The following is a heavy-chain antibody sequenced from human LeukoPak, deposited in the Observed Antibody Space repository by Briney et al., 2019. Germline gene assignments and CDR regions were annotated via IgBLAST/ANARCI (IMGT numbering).Heavy chain of an antibody. V-gene: IGHV3-9*01. CDR1: GFTFDVYA. D-gene: IGHD1-26*01. CDR2: IRLNSSSL. CDR3: AKGGVIVGATYFDY. J-gene: IGHJ4*02. Sequence: GGPLRLSCAASGFTFDVYAVPWVRQAPGKGLGGVAGIRLNSSSLGYADSVKGRLTISRDNAKNSLYLQMNSLRAEDTALYYCAKGGVIVGATYFDYWGQGTLVTVSS.